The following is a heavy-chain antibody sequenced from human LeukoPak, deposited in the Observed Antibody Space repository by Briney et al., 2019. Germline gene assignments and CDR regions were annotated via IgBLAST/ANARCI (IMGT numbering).Heavy chain of an antibody. CDR2: INPNSGGT. CDR3: ASPSIGVVPAAMPTLRDAFDI. V-gene: IGHV1-2*02. D-gene: IGHD2-2*01. Sequence: APVKVSCKASGYTFTPYYIHCVRQAPGQGLEWMGWINPNSGGTNYAQKFKGRVTMTRATYISTAYMELSRLRSDDTAVYYCASPSIGVVPAAMPTLRDAFDIWGQGTMVTVSS. J-gene: IGHJ3*02. CDR1: GYTFTPYY.